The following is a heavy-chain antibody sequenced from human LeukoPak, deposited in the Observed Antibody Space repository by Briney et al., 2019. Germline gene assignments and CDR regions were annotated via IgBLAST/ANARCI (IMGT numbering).Heavy chain of an antibody. D-gene: IGHD1-26*01. CDR2: IDPSDSYT. CDR3: ARPRAAVGATIDY. CDR1: GYSFTSYW. V-gene: IGHV5-10-1*04. J-gene: IGHJ4*02. Sequence: GESLRISCKGSGYSFTSYWISWVRQMPGKGLEWMGRIDPSDSYTNYSPSFQGQVTISADKSISTAYLQWNSLKASDTAIYYCARPRAAVGATIDYWGQGTLVTVSS.